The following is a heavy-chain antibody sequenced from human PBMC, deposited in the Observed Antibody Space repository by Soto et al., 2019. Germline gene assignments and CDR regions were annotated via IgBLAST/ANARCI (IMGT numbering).Heavy chain of an antibody. Sequence: GGSLRLSCAASGFTFSSYGMHWVRQAPGKGLEWVAVISYDGSNKYYADSVKGRFTISRDNSKNTLYLQMNSLRAEDTAVYYCAKEGSGGWDITGTPNYGMDVWGQGTTVTVSS. CDR3: AKEGSGGWDITGTPNYGMDV. D-gene: IGHD1-7*01. J-gene: IGHJ6*02. CDR1: GFTFSSYG. CDR2: ISYDGSNK. V-gene: IGHV3-30*18.